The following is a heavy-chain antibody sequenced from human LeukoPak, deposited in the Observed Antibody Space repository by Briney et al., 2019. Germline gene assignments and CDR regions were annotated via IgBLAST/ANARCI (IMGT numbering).Heavy chain of an antibody. CDR3: AADSTAYYYAF. CDR2: IKQDGSEK. Sequence: PGGSLRLSCAASGFTFSNYWMTWVRQAPGKGLEWVANIKQDGSEKYYLDSVKGRFTISRDNAKNSLYLQMNSLRAEDTALYYCAADSTAYYYAFWGQGTLVTVSS. D-gene: IGHD3-22*01. CDR1: GFTFSNYW. V-gene: IGHV3-7*01. J-gene: IGHJ4*02.